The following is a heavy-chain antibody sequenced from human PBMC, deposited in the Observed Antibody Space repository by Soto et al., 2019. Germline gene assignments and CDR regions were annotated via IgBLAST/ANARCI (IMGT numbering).Heavy chain of an antibody. V-gene: IGHV1-69*13. Sequence: GASVKVSCKASGVTFSSYAISWVRQAPGQGLEWMGGIIPIFGTANYAQKFQGRVTITADESTSTAYMELNSLRSEDTAVYYCVRDSSIGSTFSGYDGIDYWGQGTLVTVSS. CDR3: VRDSSIGSTFSGYDGIDY. CDR2: IIPIFGTA. D-gene: IGHD5-12*01. J-gene: IGHJ4*02. CDR1: GVTFSSYA.